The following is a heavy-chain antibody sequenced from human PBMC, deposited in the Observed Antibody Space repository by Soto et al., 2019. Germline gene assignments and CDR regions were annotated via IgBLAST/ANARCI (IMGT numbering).Heavy chain of an antibody. J-gene: IGHJ6*02. Sequence: PSETLSLTCTVSGGSISSGDYYWSWIRQPPGKGLEWIGYIYYSGSTYYNPSLKSRVTISVDTSKNQFSLKLTSVTAADTAVYYCARHVGTIFGVVIINYYGMDVWGQGTTVTVSS. D-gene: IGHD3-3*01. CDR2: IYYSGST. CDR3: ARHVGTIFGVVIINYYGMDV. CDR1: GGSISSGDYY. V-gene: IGHV4-30-4*01.